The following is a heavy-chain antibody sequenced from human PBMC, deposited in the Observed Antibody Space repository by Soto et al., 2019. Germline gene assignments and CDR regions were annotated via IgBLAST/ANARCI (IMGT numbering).Heavy chain of an antibody. CDR3: AKHGIRWYAAFDY. Sequence: GGSLRLSCAASGFTFSSFGMHWVRQAPGKGLEWVALISYNGHDKYYADSVKGRFTISRDNSKSTLYLQMNSLRPEDTAVYYCAKHGIRWYAAFDYWGQGTLVTVSS. CDR2: ISYNGHDK. D-gene: IGHD2-15*01. J-gene: IGHJ4*02. V-gene: IGHV3-30*18. CDR1: GFTFSSFG.